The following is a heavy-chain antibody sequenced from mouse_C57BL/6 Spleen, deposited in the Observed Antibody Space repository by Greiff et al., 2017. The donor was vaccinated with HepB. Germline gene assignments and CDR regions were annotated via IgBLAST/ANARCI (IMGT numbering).Heavy chain of an antibody. CDR1: GFTFSDYY. V-gene: IGHV5-16*01. Sequence: EVQLQESEGGLVQPGSSMKLSCTASGFTFSDYYMAWVRQVPEKGLEWVANINYDGSSTYYLDSLKSRFIISRDNAKNILYLQMSSLKSEDTATYYCARDEGGGYAMDYWGQGTSVTVSS. J-gene: IGHJ4*01. CDR2: INYDGSST. CDR3: ARDEGGGYAMDY.